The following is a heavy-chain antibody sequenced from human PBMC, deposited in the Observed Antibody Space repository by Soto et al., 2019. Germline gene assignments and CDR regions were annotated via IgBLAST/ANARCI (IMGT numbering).Heavy chain of an antibody. V-gene: IGHV4-39*01. D-gene: IGHD3-22*01. CDR1: GGSISSSSYY. J-gene: IGHJ4*02. CDR3: ARIYYDSVFDY. Sequence: SETLSLTCTVAGGSISSSSYYWGWIRQPPGKGLEWIGSIYYSGSTYYNPSLKSRVTISVDTSKNQFSLKLSSVTAADTAVYYCARIYYDSVFDYWGQGTLVTVSS. CDR2: IYYSGST.